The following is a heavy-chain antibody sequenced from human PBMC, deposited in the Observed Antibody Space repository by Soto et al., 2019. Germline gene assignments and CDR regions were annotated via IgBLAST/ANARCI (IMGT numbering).Heavy chain of an antibody. Sequence: SGTMSLTCTVSGGSVNSASYYWSWIRQPPGKGLEWIGYIYYSGSTNYNPSLKSRVTISVDTSKNQFSLKLSSVTAADTAVYYCARVRMVVTYYYYYGMDVWGQGTTVTVSS. CDR3: ARVRMVVTYYYYYGMDV. J-gene: IGHJ6*02. CDR2: IYYSGST. D-gene: IGHD3-22*01. V-gene: IGHV4-61*01. CDR1: GGSVNSASYY.